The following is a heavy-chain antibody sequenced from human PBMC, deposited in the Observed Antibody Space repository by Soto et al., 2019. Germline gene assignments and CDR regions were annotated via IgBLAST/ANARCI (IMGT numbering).Heavy chain of an antibody. J-gene: IGHJ5*02. Sequence: QVQLVQSGAEVKKPGASVKVSCKASGYTFTRYYMHWVRQAPGQGLEWMGTINPSGGSTIYAQRFQGRVSMTRDTSTSTVYMELSSLRSEDTAVYYCARDGIRIVVVSAATPGEWFDPWGQGTLVTVSS. V-gene: IGHV1-46*01. CDR2: INPSGGST. CDR3: ARDGIRIVVVSAATPGEWFDP. D-gene: IGHD2-2*01. CDR1: GYTFTRYY.